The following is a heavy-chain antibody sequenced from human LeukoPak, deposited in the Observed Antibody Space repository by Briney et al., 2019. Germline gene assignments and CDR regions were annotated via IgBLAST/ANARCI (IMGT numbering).Heavy chain of an antibody. CDR1: GFTFSNYA. J-gene: IGHJ6*02. CDR3: AKPRDYYNYYYGMDV. V-gene: IGHV3-23*01. CDR2: ISGSGGST. D-gene: IGHD3-10*01. Sequence: GGSLRLSCAASGFTFSNYAMSWVRQAPGKGLEWVSAISGSGGSTYYADSVKGRFTISRDNSKNTLYLQMNSLRVEDTALHYCAKPRDYYNYYYGMDVWGQGTTVTVSS.